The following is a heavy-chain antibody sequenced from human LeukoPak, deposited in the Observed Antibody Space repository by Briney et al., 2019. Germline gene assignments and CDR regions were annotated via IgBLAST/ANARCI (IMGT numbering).Heavy chain of an antibody. V-gene: IGHV3-21*04. CDR3: ARGYDFWSGDYPSG. CDR1: GFTFSSYS. D-gene: IGHD3-3*01. J-gene: IGHJ3*01. CDR2: ISGNSIYI. Sequence: GGSLRLSCAASGFTFSSYSMNWVRQAPGKGLEWVSSISGNSIYIYYADAVKGRFTISRDNTNNSLYLQMNSLSAEDTGVYFCARGYDFWSGDYPSGWGQGTMVTVSS.